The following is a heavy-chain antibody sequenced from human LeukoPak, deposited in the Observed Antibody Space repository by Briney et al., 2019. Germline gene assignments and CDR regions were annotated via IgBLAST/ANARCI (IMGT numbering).Heavy chain of an antibody. Sequence: PGGSLRLSCAASGFTFSSYAMSWVRQAPGKGLEWVALISYDGSNKYYADSVKGRFTISRDNSKNTLYLQMNSLRAEDTAVYYCARAYGGYVPFDYWGQGTLVTVSS. CDR1: GFTFSSYA. D-gene: IGHD5-12*01. J-gene: IGHJ4*02. V-gene: IGHV3-30*04. CDR2: ISYDGSNK. CDR3: ARAYGGYVPFDY.